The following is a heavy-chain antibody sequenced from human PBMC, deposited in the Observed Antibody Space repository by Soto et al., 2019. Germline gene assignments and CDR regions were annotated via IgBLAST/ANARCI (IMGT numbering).Heavy chain of an antibody. CDR1: GFTCSNYA. J-gene: IGHJ4*02. CDR3: ARESEDLTSNFDY. Sequence: GGPLSLSCAASGFTCSNYAMSWVRQAPGKGLEWVSTISGSDGRTYSTDSVKGRFTISRDNAKNSVYLEMNSLSAEDTAVYYCARESEDLTSNFDYWGQGTLVTVSS. V-gene: IGHV3-23*01. CDR2: ISGSDGRT.